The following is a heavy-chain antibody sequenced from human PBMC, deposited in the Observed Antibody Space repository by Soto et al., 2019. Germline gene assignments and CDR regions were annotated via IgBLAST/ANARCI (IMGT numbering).Heavy chain of an antibody. Sequence: PGGSLRLSCAASGFTFSSYAMSWVRQAPGKGLEWVSAISGSGGSTYYADSVKGRFTISRGNSKNTLYLQMNSLRAEDTAVYYCAKDFEYDILTGFFDYWGQGTLVTVSS. J-gene: IGHJ4*02. CDR2: ISGSGGST. V-gene: IGHV3-23*01. CDR3: AKDFEYDILTGFFDY. CDR1: GFTFSSYA. D-gene: IGHD3-9*01.